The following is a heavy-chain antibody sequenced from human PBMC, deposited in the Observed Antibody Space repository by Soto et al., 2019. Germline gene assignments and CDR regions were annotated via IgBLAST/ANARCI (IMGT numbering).Heavy chain of an antibody. Sequence: PSDTLSLTSAVCGYSISSGYYWGWIRQPPGKGLEWIGSIYHSGSTYYNPSLKSRVTISVDTSKNQFSLKLSSVTAADTAVYYCAKGADYYDSSGYYGPWGQGTLVTVSS. J-gene: IGHJ5*02. CDR2: IYHSGST. CDR3: AKGADYYDSSGYYGP. CDR1: GYSISSGYY. V-gene: IGHV4-38-2*01. D-gene: IGHD3-22*01.